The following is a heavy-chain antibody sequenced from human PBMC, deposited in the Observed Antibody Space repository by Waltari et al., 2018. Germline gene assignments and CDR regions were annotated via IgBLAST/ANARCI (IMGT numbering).Heavy chain of an antibody. CDR2: IDWDDDK. V-gene: IGHV2-70*16. J-gene: IGHJ3*02. D-gene: IGHD3-10*01. Sequence: QVTFKESGPVLLKPTQTLTLTSTFSGFSLSTTGMGENCLLQPPGKALEWLARIDWDDDKFYSTSRKSRLTFSKDTSKTQVVLTTTNMAPVDTASYCCARIPYGSGSSNAFDIWGQGTMVTVSS. CDR1: GFSLSTTGMG. CDR3: ARIPYGSGSSNAFDI.